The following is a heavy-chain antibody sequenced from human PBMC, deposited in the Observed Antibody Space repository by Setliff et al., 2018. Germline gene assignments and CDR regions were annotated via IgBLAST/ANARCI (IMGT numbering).Heavy chain of an antibody. Sequence: PSETLSLTCTVSGGSISSHYWSWIRQPPRKGLEWIGYIYYSGSTNYNPSLKSRVTISVDTSKNQFSLKLSSVTAADTAVYYCARDLDLNYDFWSGYYYGNAFDIWGQGTMVTVSS. J-gene: IGHJ3*02. V-gene: IGHV4-59*11. D-gene: IGHD3-3*01. CDR2: IYYSGST. CDR3: ARDLDLNYDFWSGYYYGNAFDI. CDR1: GGSISSHY.